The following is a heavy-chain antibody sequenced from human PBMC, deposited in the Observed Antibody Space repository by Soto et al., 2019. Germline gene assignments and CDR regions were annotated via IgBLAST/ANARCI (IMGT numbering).Heavy chain of an antibody. J-gene: IGHJ4*02. Sequence: SETLSLTCAVYGGSFSGYYWSWIRQPPGKGLERIGEINHSGSTNYNPSLKSRVTISVDTSKNQFSLKLSSVTAADTAVYYCARREVYYDSSGDFDYWGQGTLVTVSS. CDR1: GGSFSGYY. V-gene: IGHV4-34*01. CDR3: ARREVYYDSSGDFDY. CDR2: INHSGST. D-gene: IGHD3-22*01.